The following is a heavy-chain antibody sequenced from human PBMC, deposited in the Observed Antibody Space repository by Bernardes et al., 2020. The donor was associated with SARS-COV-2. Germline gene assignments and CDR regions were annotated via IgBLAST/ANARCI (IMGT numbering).Heavy chain of an antibody. D-gene: IGHD3-22*01. Sequence: GGSLRLSCAASGFTFSSYGMHWVRQAPGKGLEWVAVISYDGSNKYYAESVKGRFTISRDNSRNTLYLQMNSLRAEDTAMYYCAKDLQNYYYDSSGYYYPDYWGQGTLVTVSS. CDR3: AKDLQNYYYDSSGYYYPDY. J-gene: IGHJ4*02. CDR1: GFTFSSYG. CDR2: ISYDGSNK. V-gene: IGHV3-30*18.